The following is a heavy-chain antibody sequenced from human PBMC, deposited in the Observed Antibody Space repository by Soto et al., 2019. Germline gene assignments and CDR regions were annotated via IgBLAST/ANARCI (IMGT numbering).Heavy chain of an antibody. V-gene: IGHV4-4*07. J-gene: IGHJ6*04. CDR2: IYTSGST. CDR3: AAGGEYYYYGMDV. Sequence: PSETLSLTCTVSGGSISSYYWSWIRQPAGKGLEWIGRIYTSGSTNYNPSLQSRVTMSVDTSQNQFSLKLSSVTAADTAVYCRAAGGEYYYYGMDVWGKGTKVTVS. D-gene: IGHD3-10*01. CDR1: GGSISSYY.